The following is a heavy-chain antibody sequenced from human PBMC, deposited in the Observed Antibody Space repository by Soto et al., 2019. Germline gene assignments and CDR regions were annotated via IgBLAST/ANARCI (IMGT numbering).Heavy chain of an antibody. CDR2: ISGSGGST. CDR3: AKGSKDYDFWSGSRGGSWFDP. J-gene: IGHJ5*02. V-gene: IGHV3-23*01. D-gene: IGHD3-3*01. Sequence: HPGGSLRLSXAASGFTFSSYAMSWVRQAPGKGLEWVSAISGSGGSTYYADSVKGRFTISRDNSKNTLYLQMNSLRAEDTAVYYCAKGSKDYDFWSGSRGGSWFDPWGQGTLVTVSS. CDR1: GFTFSSYA.